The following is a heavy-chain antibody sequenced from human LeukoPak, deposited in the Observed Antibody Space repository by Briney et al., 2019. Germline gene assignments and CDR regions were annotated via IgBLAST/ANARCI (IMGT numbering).Heavy chain of an antibody. V-gene: IGHV3-49*04. D-gene: IGHD4-17*01. Sequence: GGSLRLSCTASGFTFGDYAMSWVRQAPGKGLEWVGFTRSKAYGGTTEYAASVKGRFTISRDDSKSIAYLQMNSLKTEDTAVYYCTRGSTVTTGYWGQGTLVTVSS. CDR1: GFTFGDYA. CDR2: TRSKAYGGTT. J-gene: IGHJ4*02. CDR3: TRGSTVTTGY.